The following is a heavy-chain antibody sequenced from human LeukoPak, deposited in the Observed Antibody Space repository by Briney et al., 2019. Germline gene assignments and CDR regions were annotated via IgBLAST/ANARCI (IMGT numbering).Heavy chain of an antibody. D-gene: IGHD6-13*01. CDR1: GGSISRSSYY. CDR2: MYYSGST. CDR3: ARLGSSSWYEVGYYYYYMDV. Sequence: SETLSLTCTVSGGSISRSSYYWGWIRQPPGKGLEWIGSMYYSGSTFYNPSLKSRVTISVDTSKNQFSLKLSSVTAADTAVYYCARLGSSSWYEVGYYYYYMDVWGKGTTVTISS. J-gene: IGHJ6*03. V-gene: IGHV4-39*07.